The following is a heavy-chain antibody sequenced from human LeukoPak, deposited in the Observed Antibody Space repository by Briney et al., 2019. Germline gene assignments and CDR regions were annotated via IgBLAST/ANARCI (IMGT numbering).Heavy chain of an antibody. CDR3: AREFNNNWPFDY. CDR2: INPNSGGT. D-gene: IGHD1-1*01. Sequence: GASVKVSCKASGYTFTGYFMHWVRQAPGQGLGWMGRINPNSGGTDYAQKFQGRVTMTRDTSINTAYMELSRLRSDDTAVYYCAREFNNNWPFDYWGQGTLVTVSS. CDR1: GYTFTGYF. J-gene: IGHJ4*02. V-gene: IGHV1-2*06.